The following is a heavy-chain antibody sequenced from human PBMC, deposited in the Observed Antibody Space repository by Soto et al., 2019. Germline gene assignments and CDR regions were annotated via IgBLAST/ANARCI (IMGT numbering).Heavy chain of an antibody. Sequence: PGGSPRLSCAASGFTFSSYAMHWVRQDPGKGLEYVSAISSNGGSTYYANSVKGRFTISRDNSKNTLYLQMGSLRAEDMAGYYCGRDLSSSGWYPQLGPGGQEPFLTVSS. D-gene: IGHD6-19*01. CDR1: GFTFSSYA. CDR2: ISSNGGST. CDR3: GRDLSSSGWYPQLGP. J-gene: IGHJ4*02. V-gene: IGHV3-64*01.